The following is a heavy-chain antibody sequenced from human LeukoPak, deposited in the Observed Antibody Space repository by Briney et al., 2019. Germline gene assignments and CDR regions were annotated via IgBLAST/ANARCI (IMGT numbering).Heavy chain of an antibody. V-gene: IGHV3-30*18. CDR1: GFTFSSYG. D-gene: IGHD5-24*01. Sequence: GGSLRLSCAASGFTFSSYGMHWVRQAPGKGLEWVAVISYDGSNKYYADSVKGRFTISRDNSKNTLYLQMNSLRAEDTAVHYCAKEVEDGYNSYYYYGMDVWGQGTTVTVSS. CDR2: ISYDGSNK. CDR3: AKEVEDGYNSYYYYGMDV. J-gene: IGHJ6*02.